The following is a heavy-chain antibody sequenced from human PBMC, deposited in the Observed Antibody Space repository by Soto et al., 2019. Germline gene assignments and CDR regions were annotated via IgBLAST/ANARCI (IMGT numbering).Heavy chain of an antibody. V-gene: IGHV1-69*12. CDR1: GGTFSSYA. D-gene: IGHD2-2*01. CDR2: IIPIFGTA. Sequence: QVQLVQSGAEVKKPGSSVKVSCKASGGTFSSYAISWVRQAPGQGLEWMGGIIPIFGTANYSQKFQVRVTITAYXXXXXAYXXLXXXXSDDXAXYYCARHVPAAGYYYGMDVWGQGTTVTVSS. CDR3: ARHVPAAGYYYGMDV. J-gene: IGHJ6*02.